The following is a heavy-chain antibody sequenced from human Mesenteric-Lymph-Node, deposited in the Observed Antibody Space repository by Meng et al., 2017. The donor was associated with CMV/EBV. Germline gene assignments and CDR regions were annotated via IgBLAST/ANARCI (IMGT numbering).Heavy chain of an antibody. CDR1: GYSFTSYW. J-gene: IGHJ4*02. Sequence: GGSLRLSCKGSGYSFTSYWIGWVRQMPGKGLEWMGIINPSGGSTSYAQKFQGRVTMTRDTSTSTVYMELSSLRSEDTAVYYCARVPFSDGGNDYWGQGTLVTVSS. V-gene: IGHV1-46*01. CDR3: ARVPFSDGGNDY. D-gene: IGHD4-23*01. CDR2: INPSGGST.